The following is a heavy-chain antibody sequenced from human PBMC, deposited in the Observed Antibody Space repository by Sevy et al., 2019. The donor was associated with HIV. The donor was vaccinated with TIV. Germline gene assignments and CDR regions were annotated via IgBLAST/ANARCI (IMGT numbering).Heavy chain of an antibody. CDR1: GGSISSSSYY. Sequence: SETLSLTCTVSGGSISSSSYYWGWIRQPPGKGLEWIGSIYYSGSTYYNPSLKSRFTISVDTSKNQFSLKLSSVTAADTAVYYCARHRGIVGATTSPFDIWGQGTMVTVSS. D-gene: IGHD1-26*01. CDR2: IYYSGST. V-gene: IGHV4-39*01. J-gene: IGHJ3*02. CDR3: ARHRGIVGATTSPFDI.